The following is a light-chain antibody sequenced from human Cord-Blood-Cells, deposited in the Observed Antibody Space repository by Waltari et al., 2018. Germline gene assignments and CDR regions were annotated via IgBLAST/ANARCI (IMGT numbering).Light chain of an antibody. J-gene: IGLJ3*02. Sequence: QSALTQPASVSGSPGQSIPISCTGTSSDVGGYNYVSWYQQHPGKAPNLIIYDVSKRPSGVSNRFSGSKSGNTASLTISGLQAEDEADYYCSSYTSSSTWVFGGGTKLTVL. V-gene: IGLV2-14*01. CDR3: SSYTSSSTWV. CDR1: SSDVGGYNY. CDR2: DVS.